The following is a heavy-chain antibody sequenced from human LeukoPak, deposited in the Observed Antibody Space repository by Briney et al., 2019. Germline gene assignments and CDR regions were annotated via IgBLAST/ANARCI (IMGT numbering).Heavy chain of an antibody. CDR2: ISAYNGNT. V-gene: IGHV1-18*01. Sequence: ASVKVSCKASGFAFTSYGISWVRQAPGQGLEWMGWISAYNGNTNYAQKLQGRVTMTTDTSTSTAYMELRSLRSDDTAVYYCATTAYCGGDCYLPNDYWGQGTLVTVSS. D-gene: IGHD2-21*02. J-gene: IGHJ4*02. CDR1: GFAFTSYG. CDR3: ATTAYCGGDCYLPNDY.